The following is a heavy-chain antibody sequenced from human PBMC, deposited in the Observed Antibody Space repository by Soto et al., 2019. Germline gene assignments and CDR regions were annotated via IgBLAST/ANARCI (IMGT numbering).Heavy chain of an antibody. V-gene: IGHV3-23*01. CDR3: AKDCFVVVVAATLPVLCY. CDR1: GFTFSSYA. Sequence: GGSLRLSCAASGFTFSSYAMSWVRQAPGKGLEWVSAISGSGGSTYYADSVKGRFTISRDNSKNTLYLQMNSLRAEDTAVYYCAKDCFVVVVAATLPVLCYWGQGTLVTVSS. J-gene: IGHJ4*02. CDR2: ISGSGGST. D-gene: IGHD2-15*01.